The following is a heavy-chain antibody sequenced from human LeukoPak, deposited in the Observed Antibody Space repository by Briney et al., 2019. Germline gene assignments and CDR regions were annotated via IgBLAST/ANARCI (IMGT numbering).Heavy chain of an antibody. Sequence: GGSLRLSCAASGFTFDDYGMSWVRHAPGKGLEWVSGINWNGGSTVYVDSVKGRFTISRDNAKNSLYLQMNSLRVEDTAVYYCTRVSLGASGDYWGQGTLVIVSS. CDR3: TRVSLGASGDY. V-gene: IGHV3-20*04. CDR2: INWNGGST. CDR1: GFTFDDYG. D-gene: IGHD1-26*01. J-gene: IGHJ4*02.